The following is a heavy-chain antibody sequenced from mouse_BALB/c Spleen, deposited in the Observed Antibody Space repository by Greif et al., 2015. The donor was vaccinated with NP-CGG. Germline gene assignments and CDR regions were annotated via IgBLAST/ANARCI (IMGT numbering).Heavy chain of an antibody. V-gene: IGHV5-4*02. CDR2: ISDGGSYT. CDR3: ARDRSTMTHTLYYYAMDY. Sequence: EVKLMESGGGLVKPGGSLKLSCAASGFTFSDYYMYWVRQTPEKRLEWVATISDGGSYTYYPDSVKGRFTISRDNAKNNLYLQMSSLKSEDTAMYYCARDRSTMTHTLYYYAMDYWGQGTSVTVSS. D-gene: IGHD2-4*01. J-gene: IGHJ4*01. CDR1: GFTFSDYY.